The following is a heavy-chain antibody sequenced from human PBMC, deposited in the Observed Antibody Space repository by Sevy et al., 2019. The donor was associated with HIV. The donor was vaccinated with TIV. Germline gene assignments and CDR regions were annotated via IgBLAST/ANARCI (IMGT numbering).Heavy chain of an antibody. CDR3: ARTEDDYVWGSYRYRPSYYFDY. V-gene: IGHV3-30-3*01. CDR1: GFTFSSYA. Sequence: GGSLRLSCAASGFTFSSYAMHWVRQAPGKGLEWVAVISYDGSNKYYEDSVKGRFTISRDNSKKTLYRQMNCLRAEDRAVYYCARTEDDYVWGSYRYRPSYYFDYWGQGTLVTVSS. CDR2: ISYDGSNK. D-gene: IGHD3-16*02. J-gene: IGHJ4*02.